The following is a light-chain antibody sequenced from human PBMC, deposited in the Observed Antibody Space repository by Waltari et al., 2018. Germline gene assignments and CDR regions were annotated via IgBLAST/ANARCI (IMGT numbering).Light chain of an antibody. CDR1: YRDVGTYNL. CDR3: CSYAGNFIWV. CDR2: DVT. V-gene: IGLV2-23*02. J-gene: IGLJ3*02. Sequence: QSALTQPASVSGSLGQSFTISCTGTYRDVGTYNLVSWYQQHPGKAPKLLIFDVTARPSGVSNRFSVSKSGNTASLTISGLQAEDEADYYCCSYAGNFIWVFGGGTKLTVL.